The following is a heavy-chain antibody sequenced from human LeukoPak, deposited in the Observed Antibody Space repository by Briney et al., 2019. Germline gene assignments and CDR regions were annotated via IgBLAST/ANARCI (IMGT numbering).Heavy chain of an antibody. CDR3: ARVMVAHYDSSGYYPLYYYYGMDV. D-gene: IGHD3-22*01. CDR2: IYSGGST. CDR1: GFTVSSNY. V-gene: IGHV3-53*04. Sequence: GGSLRLSCAAPGFTVSSNYMSWVRQAPGKGLEWVSVIYSGGSTYYADSVKGRFTISRHNSKNTLYLQMNSLRAEDTAVYYCARVMVAHYDSSGYYPLYYYYGMDVWGQGTTVTVSS. J-gene: IGHJ6*02.